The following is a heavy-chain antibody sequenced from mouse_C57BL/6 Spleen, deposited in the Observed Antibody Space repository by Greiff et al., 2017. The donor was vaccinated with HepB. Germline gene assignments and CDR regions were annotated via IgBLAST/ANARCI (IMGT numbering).Heavy chain of an antibody. V-gene: IGHV1-52*01. J-gene: IGHJ4*01. CDR2: IDPSDSET. CDR3: ARRRRGEDYYAMDY. CDR1: GYTFTSYW. Sequence: VQLQQPGAELVRPGSSVKLSCKASGYTFTSYWMHWVKQRPIQGLEWIGNIDPSDSETHYNQKFKDKATLTVDKSSSTAYMQLSSLTSEDSAVYYCARRRRGEDYYAMDYWGQGTSVTVSS.